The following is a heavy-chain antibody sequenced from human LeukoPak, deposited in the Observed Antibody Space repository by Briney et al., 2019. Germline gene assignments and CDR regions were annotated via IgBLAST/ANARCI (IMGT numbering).Heavy chain of an antibody. Sequence: PGGSLRLSCAASGFTFSSYAMSWVRQAPGSGLEWLAVISYDGNNKFYGDSVKGRFTVSRDNSNNTIYLQMNSLRTEDTAVYYCATPPSRAYSGDPWGQGTLVTVSS. CDR3: ATPPSRAYSGDP. CDR2: ISYDGNNK. CDR1: GFTFSSYA. D-gene: IGHD5-12*01. J-gene: IGHJ5*02. V-gene: IGHV3-30*03.